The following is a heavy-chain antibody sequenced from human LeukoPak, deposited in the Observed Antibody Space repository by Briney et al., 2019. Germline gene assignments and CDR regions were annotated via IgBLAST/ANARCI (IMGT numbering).Heavy chain of an antibody. CDR1: GGSISSYY. J-gene: IGHJ4*02. Sequence: SETLSLTCTVSGGSISSYYWSWIRQPQGKGLEWIGYIYYSGSTNYNPSLKSRVTISVDTSKNQFSLKLSSVTAADTAVYYCARARIGSPAGYYFDYWGQGTLVTVSS. D-gene: IGHD3-10*01. CDR3: ARARIGSPAGYYFDY. CDR2: IYYSGST. V-gene: IGHV4-59*01.